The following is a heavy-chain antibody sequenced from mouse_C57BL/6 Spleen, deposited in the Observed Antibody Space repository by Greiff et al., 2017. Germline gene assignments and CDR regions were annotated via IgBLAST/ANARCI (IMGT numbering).Heavy chain of an antibody. Sequence: QVQLQQPGAELVKPGASVKMSCTASGYTFTSYWITWVKQRPGQGLEWIGEIYPGSGSTNYNEKFKSKATLTVKTSSSTAYMQLSSLTSEDSAVYYCAKGRDAMDYWGQGTSVTVSP. CDR3: AKGRDAMDY. J-gene: IGHJ4*01. V-gene: IGHV1-55*01. CDR1: GYTFTSYW. CDR2: IYPGSGST.